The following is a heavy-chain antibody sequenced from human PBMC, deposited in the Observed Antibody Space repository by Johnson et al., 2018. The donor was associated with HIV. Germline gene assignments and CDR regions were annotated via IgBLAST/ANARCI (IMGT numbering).Heavy chain of an antibody. D-gene: IGHD3-9*01. V-gene: IGHV3-30-3*01. CDR1: GLNFSDYG. CDR2: ISFDGSKE. Sequence: QEQLVESGGGVVQPGRSVRLSCAASGLNFSDYGMHWVRQAPGKGLEWVAVISFDGSKEYYADSVKGRFTISRDNSKKTLYLQMNSLKTEDTAVYYCTTPGYDTEDAFDIWGQGTMVTVSS. J-gene: IGHJ3*02. CDR3: TTPGYDTEDAFDI.